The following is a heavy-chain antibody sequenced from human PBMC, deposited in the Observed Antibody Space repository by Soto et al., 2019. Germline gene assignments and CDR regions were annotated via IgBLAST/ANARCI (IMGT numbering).Heavy chain of an antibody. Sequence: SLRLSCAASGFTVSSNYMSWVRQAPGKGLEWVSVIYSGGSTYYADSVKGRFTISRDNSKNTLYLQMNSLRAEDTAVYYCARDRIPTGMDVWGQGPTVTVSS. V-gene: IGHV3-66*01. CDR3: ARDRIPTGMDV. CDR1: GFTVSSNY. J-gene: IGHJ6*02. CDR2: IYSGGST.